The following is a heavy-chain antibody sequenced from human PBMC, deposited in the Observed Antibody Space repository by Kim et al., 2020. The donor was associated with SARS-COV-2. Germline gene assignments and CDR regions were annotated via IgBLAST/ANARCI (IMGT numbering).Heavy chain of an antibody. V-gene: IGHV7-4-1*02. CDR1: GYTFTSYA. D-gene: IGHD3-16*01. Sequence: ASVKVSCKASGYTFTSYAMNWVRQAPGQGLEWMGWINTNTVNPTYAQGFTGRFVFSLDTSVSTAYLQISSLKAEDTAVYYCAQGGRFYYFDYWGQGTLVTVSS. J-gene: IGHJ4*02. CDR3: AQGGRFYYFDY. CDR2: INTNTVNP.